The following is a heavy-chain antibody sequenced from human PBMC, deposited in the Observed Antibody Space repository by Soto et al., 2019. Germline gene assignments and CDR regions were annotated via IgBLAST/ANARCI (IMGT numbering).Heavy chain of an antibody. V-gene: IGHV3-23*01. D-gene: IGHD3-10*01. CDR2: ISGSGGNT. J-gene: IGHJ6*02. CDR3: VRDSITRRSYDMPGMDV. CDR1: GFIFSTYA. Sequence: PGGSLRLSCAASGFIFSTYAMTWVRQAPGKGLEWVSVISGSGGNTNYADSVKGRFTISRDNLKDTLFLQMSSLRAEDTAVYYCVRDSITRRSYDMPGMDVWGQGTTVTVSS.